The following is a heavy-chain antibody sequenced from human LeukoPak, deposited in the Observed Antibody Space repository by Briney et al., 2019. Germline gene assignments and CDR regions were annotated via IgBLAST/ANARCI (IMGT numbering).Heavy chain of an antibody. CDR3: AKRGVVVRVILVGFHKEAYYFDS. D-gene: IGHD3-10*01. CDR2: IEPAGSAT. J-gene: IGHJ4*02. Sequence: GGSLRLSCTASGFTFSSYWMTWVRQAPGKGLEFVANIEPAGSATYYVDSVKGRFTISRDNPKNTLFLQMNSLRAEDTAVYFCAKRGVVVRVILVGFHKEAYYFDSWGQGALVTVSS. V-gene: IGHV3-7*03. CDR1: GFTFSSYW.